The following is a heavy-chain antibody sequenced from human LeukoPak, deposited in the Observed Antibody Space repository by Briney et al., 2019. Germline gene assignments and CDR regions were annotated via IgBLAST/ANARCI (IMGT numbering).Heavy chain of an antibody. D-gene: IGHD5-18*01. V-gene: IGHV3-11*01. Sequence: KAGGSLRLSCAASGFIFSDYYMTWIRQAPGRGLEWVSYISSGGSPIYYADSVKGRFTISRDNAKNSLHLQMNSLRGDDTAVYYCAKTLIPRIQLYDYWGQGTLVTVSS. J-gene: IGHJ4*02. CDR3: AKTLIPRIQLYDY. CDR1: GFIFSDYY. CDR2: ISSGGSPI.